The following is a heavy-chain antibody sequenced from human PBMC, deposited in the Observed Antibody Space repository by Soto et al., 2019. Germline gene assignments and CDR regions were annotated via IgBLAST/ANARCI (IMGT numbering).Heavy chain of an antibody. CDR3: ARCPPQLYSGYDLSWFDP. J-gene: IGHJ5*02. D-gene: IGHD5-12*01. V-gene: IGHV1-69*01. CDR2: IIPIFGTA. Sequence: QVQLVLSGAEVKKPGSSVKVSCKASGGTFSSYAISWVRQAPGQGLEWMGGIIPIFGTANYAQKFQGRVTITADESTSTAYMELSSLRSEDTAVYYCARCPPQLYSGYDLSWFDPWGQGTLVTVSS. CDR1: GGTFSSYA.